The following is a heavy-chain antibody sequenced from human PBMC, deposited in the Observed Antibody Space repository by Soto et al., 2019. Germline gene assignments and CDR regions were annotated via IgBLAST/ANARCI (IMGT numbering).Heavy chain of an antibody. CDR2: TYFRSRWYN. CDR3: ARVSFDHFVHLFDS. Sequence: SQTLSLTCAISGDSVSSKTAAWNWIRQSPSRGLEWLGRTYFRSRWYNDYAISVKSRITINPDTSKNQFSLLLNSVTPEDTAVYYCARVSFDHFVHLFDSWGQGTLVTVSS. V-gene: IGHV6-1*01. CDR1: GDSVSSKTAA. D-gene: IGHD3-9*01. J-gene: IGHJ5*01.